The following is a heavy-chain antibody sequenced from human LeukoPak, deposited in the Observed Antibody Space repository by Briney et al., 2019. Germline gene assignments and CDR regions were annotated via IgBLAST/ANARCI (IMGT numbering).Heavy chain of an antibody. CDR2: INSEGSST. Sequence: GGSLRLSCAASGFTFSSYWMHWVRQAPGKGLVWVSRINSEGSSTSYADSVKGRFTISRDNANNTLFLQMNSLRAEDTAAYYCTRAKVPGIAAAGTLDYWGQGTLVTVSS. J-gene: IGHJ4*02. CDR3: TRAKVPGIAAAGTLDY. V-gene: IGHV3-74*01. D-gene: IGHD6-13*01. CDR1: GFTFSSYW.